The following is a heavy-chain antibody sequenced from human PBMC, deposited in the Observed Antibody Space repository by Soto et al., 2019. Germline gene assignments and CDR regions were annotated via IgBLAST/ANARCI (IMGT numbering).Heavy chain of an antibody. CDR2: IYYSGTT. J-gene: IGHJ4*02. D-gene: IGHD3-16*02. V-gene: IGHV4-28*03. CDR3: ARGHPTFGGVVALDY. Sequence: PSETLSLTCAVSGYSISSSNWWGWIRQPPGKGLEWIGYIYYSGTTYYNPSLKSRVTMSVDTSKNQFSLKLTSVTAVDTAVYYCARGHPTFGGVVALDYWGQGALVTVSS. CDR1: GYSISSSNW.